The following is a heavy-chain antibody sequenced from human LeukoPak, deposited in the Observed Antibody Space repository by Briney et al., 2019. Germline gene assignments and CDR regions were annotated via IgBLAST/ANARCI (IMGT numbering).Heavy chain of an antibody. J-gene: IGHJ4*02. V-gene: IGHV3-30-3*01. CDR2: ISYDGSNK. CDR3: VRAALQYSSGWLGY. CDR1: GFTFSSYA. D-gene: IGHD6-19*01. Sequence: GRSLRLSCAASGFTFSSYAMHWVRQAPGKGLEWVAVISYDGSNKYYADSVKGRFTISRDNSKNTLYLQMNSLRAEDTAVYYCVRAALQYSSGWLGYWGQGTLVTVSS.